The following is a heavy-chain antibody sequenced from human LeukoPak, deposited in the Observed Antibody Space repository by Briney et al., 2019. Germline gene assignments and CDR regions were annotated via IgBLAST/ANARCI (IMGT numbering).Heavy chain of an antibody. CDR2: VSGSGGST. CDR1: GFTFSSYA. V-gene: IGHV3-23*01. CDR3: AEEGIARTNVDRFDP. J-gene: IGHJ5*02. D-gene: IGHD6-13*01. Sequence: PGGSLRLSCAASGFTFSSYAMSWVRQAPGKGLEWVSAVSGSGGSTYYADSVKGRFAISRDNSKNTLYLQMNSLRAEDTAVYYCAEEGIARTNVDRFDPWGQGTLVTVSS.